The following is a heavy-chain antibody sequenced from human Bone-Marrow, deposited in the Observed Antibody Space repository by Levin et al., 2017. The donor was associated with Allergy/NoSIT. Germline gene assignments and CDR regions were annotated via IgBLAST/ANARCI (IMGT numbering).Heavy chain of an antibody. J-gene: IGHJ6*02. D-gene: IGHD2-15*01. CDR2: IYYSGST. Sequence: SQTLSLTCTVSGGSISSGGYYWTWIRQHPGKGLQWIGYIYYSGSTYYNPSLRSRLTISVDTSKNQFSLQLRSVTAADTAVYYCARGDSDSPPGDYRLDVWGQGTTVTGSS. CDR3: ARGDSDSPPGDYRLDV. CDR1: GGSISSGGYY. V-gene: IGHV4-31*03.